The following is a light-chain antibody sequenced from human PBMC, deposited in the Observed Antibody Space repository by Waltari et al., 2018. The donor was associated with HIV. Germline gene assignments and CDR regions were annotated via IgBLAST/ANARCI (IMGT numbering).Light chain of an antibody. V-gene: IGLV2-14*03. Sequence: QSGLTQPASLSGSPGQSITISCTATNSDVGRFDHVSWFRPHPGTSPKLILFDVNNRPSGLSARFSGSKSGNTASLRISGLQAEDEADYYCSSYTTSDTYVFGTGTRVSVL. J-gene: IGLJ1*01. CDR1: NSDVGRFDH. CDR3: SSYTTSDTYV. CDR2: DVN.